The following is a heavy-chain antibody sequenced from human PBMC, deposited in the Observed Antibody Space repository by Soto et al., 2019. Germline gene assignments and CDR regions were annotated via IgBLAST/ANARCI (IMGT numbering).Heavy chain of an antibody. CDR2: IIPIFGKT. D-gene: IGHD3-9*01. CDR3: ARELLRFFDWFPRGDDAFDV. CDR1: GGTFISYA. V-gene: IGHV1-69*06. Sequence: ASVKVSCKASGGTFISYAISWVRQAPGQGLEWMVGIIPIFGKTNYAQKFQGRVTMTADTSTSTAYMELSSMRPDDTAIYYCARELLRFFDWFPRGDDAFDVWGQGTVVNVSS. J-gene: IGHJ3*01.